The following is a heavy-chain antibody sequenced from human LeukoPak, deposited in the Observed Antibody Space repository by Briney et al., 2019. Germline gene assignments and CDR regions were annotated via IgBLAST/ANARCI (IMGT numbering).Heavy chain of an antibody. Sequence: SETLSLTCTVSGGSISSDGYYWSWIRQHPGKGLEWIGYIYYSGSTYYNPSLKSRVTISVDTSKNQFSLKLSSVTAADTAVYYCARAGWLQFRYNWFDPWGQGALVTVSS. V-gene: IGHV4-31*03. CDR1: GGSISSDGYY. J-gene: IGHJ5*02. CDR2: IYYSGST. CDR3: ARAGWLQFRYNWFDP. D-gene: IGHD5-24*01.